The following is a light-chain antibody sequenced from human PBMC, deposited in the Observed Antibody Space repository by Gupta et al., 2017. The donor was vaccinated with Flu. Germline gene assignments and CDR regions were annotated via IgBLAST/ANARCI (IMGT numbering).Light chain of an antibody. J-gene: IGKJ1*01. CDR3: QQYGSSRT. CDR1: QNVNNNY. V-gene: IGKV3-20*01. Sequence: IVLTQSPGTLSLSPGESATLSCRASQNVNNNYLAWYQQKPGQTPSLLIYDASRRATGIPDRFSGSGSGTDFTLSISRLEPEDFAVYYCQQYGSSRTFGQGTKVEIK. CDR2: DAS.